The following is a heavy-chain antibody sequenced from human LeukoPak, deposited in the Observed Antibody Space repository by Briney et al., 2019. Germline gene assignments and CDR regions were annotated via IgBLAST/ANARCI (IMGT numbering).Heavy chain of an antibody. Sequence: SGPTLLNPTETLTLTCTFSGFSLSTRAMRVTWFRQPSGKALEWLARIDLDDDKFYSTSLKTRLTISKDTFKNQVVLTMTSVDPLDTATYYCARAYSSSWLDYWGQGTLVTVSS. CDR1: GFSLSTRAMR. D-gene: IGHD6-13*01. CDR3: ARAYSSSWLDY. CDR2: IDLDDDK. J-gene: IGHJ4*02. V-gene: IGHV2-70*04.